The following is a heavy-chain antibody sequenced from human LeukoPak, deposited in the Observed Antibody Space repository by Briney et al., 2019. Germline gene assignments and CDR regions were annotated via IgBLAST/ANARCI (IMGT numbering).Heavy chain of an antibody. D-gene: IGHD6-13*01. CDR2: MNPNSGNT. CDR3: ARGPSIAAAGTKYYYYYYMDV. V-gene: IGHV1-8*01. CDR1: GYTFTSYY. J-gene: IGHJ6*03. Sequence: ASVKVSCKASGYTFTSYYMHWVRQAPGQGLEWMGWMNPNSGNTGYAQKFQGRVTITRNTSISTAYMELSSLRSEDTAVYYCARGPSIAAAGTKYYYYYYMDVWGKGTTVTVSS.